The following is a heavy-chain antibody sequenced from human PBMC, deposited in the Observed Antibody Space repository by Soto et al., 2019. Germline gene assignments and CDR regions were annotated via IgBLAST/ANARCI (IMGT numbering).Heavy chain of an antibody. V-gene: IGHV3-7*03. J-gene: IGHJ5*02. D-gene: IGHD3-3*01. CDR1: GFTFSSYW. Sequence: GGSLRLSCAASGFTFSSYWMSWVRQAPGKGLEWVANIKQDGSEKYYVDSVKGRFTISRDNAKNSLYLQMNNLRAEDTAVYYCARIDFWSGYNNWFDPWGQGTLVTVSS. CDR3: ARIDFWSGYNNWFDP. CDR2: IKQDGSEK.